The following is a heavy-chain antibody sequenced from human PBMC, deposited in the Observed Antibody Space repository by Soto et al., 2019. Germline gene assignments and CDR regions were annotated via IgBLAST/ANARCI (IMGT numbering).Heavy chain of an antibody. J-gene: IGHJ4*02. CDR3: ARDYDSSGYLRN. CDR1: GFTFNSYA. CDR2: ISYDGTNK. Sequence: GGSLRLSCAASGFTFNSYAMHWVRQAPGQGLEWVALISYDGTNKYYADSVKGRFTISRDNSKDTLYLQMNSLRAEDTAVYYCARDYDSSGYLRNWGQGTLVTVSS. D-gene: IGHD3-22*01. V-gene: IGHV3-30*03.